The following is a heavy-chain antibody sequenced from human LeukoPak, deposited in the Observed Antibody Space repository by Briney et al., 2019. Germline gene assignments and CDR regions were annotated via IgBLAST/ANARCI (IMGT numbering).Heavy chain of an antibody. CDR3: ARGDDSGYYDYFDY. J-gene: IGHJ4*02. CDR1: GVTFSSYA. CDR2: ISGSGGST. D-gene: IGHD3-3*01. Sequence: PGGSLRLSCAASGVTFSSYAMSWVRQAPGKGLEWVSAISGSGGSTYYADSVKGRFTISRDNSNNALYLQMNSLRAEDTAMYYCARGDDSGYYDYFDYWGQGALVTVSS. V-gene: IGHV3-23*01.